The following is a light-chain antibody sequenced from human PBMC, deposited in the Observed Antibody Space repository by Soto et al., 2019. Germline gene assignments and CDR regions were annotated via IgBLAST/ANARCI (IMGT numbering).Light chain of an antibody. Sequence: DVVMTQSPLSLPVTLGQPASISCTSSLSLVDSGGNTYFNWYQQRPGQPPRRLIYKISNRESGVPDRFSASGSGTDFTLRISRVEAEDLGVYYCMQGTLWPRTFGQGTKVDIK. CDR2: KIS. CDR1: LSLVDSGGNTY. V-gene: IGKV2-30*01. J-gene: IGKJ1*01. CDR3: MQGTLWPRT.